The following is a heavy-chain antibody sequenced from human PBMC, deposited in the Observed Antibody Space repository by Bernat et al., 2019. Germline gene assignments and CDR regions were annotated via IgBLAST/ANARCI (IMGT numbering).Heavy chain of an antibody. D-gene: IGHD2-2*01. CDR1: GYTFTGYY. V-gene: IGHV1-2*04. J-gene: IGHJ5*02. Sequence: QVQLVQSGAEVKEPGASVKVSCKASGYTFTGYYMHWVRQAPGQGLEWMGWINPNSGGTNYAQKFQGWVTMTRDTSISTAYMELSRLRSDDTAVYYCARGGGGGGYCSSTSGYEDQNWFDPWGQGTLVTVSS. CDR3: ARGGGGGGYCSSTSGYEDQNWFDP. CDR2: INPNSGGT.